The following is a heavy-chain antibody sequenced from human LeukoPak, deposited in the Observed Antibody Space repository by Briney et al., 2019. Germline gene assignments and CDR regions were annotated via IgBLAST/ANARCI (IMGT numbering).Heavy chain of an antibody. CDR3: ARVGYYYDSSGYFGDWFDP. CDR2: IYHSGST. CDR1: GYSISSGYY. V-gene: IGHV4-38-2*02. Sequence: SETLSLTCTVSGYSISSGYYWGWIRQPPGKGLEWIGSIYHSGSTYYNPSLKSRVTISVDTSKNQFSLKLSSVTAADTAVYYCARVGYYYDSSGYFGDWFDPWGQGTLVTVSS. J-gene: IGHJ5*02. D-gene: IGHD3-22*01.